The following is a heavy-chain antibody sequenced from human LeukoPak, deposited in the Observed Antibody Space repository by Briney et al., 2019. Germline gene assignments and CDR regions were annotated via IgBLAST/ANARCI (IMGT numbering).Heavy chain of an antibody. CDR1: GAAFSSYA. J-gene: IGHJ4*02. CDR2: IDPHSGGT. D-gene: IGHD3-9*01. CDR3: TRDLTISGPIGY. V-gene: IGHV1-2*06. Sequence: ASVKVSCKASGAAFSSYAISWVRQAPGQGLEWVGRIDPHSGGTNYAQKFQDRVTLTRDASIGTAYMELSRLRSDDTAFYYCTRDLTISGPIGYWGQETLVTVSS.